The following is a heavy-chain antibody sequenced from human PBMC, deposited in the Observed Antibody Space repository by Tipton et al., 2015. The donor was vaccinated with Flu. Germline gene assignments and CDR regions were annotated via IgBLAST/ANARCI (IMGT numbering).Heavy chain of an antibody. J-gene: IGHJ6*02. CDR2: IYYSGGT. V-gene: IGHV4-31*03. CDR1: GVSISSGGEY. D-gene: IGHD3-10*01. Sequence: TLSLTCSVSGVSISSGGEYWTWIRQHPGKGLEWIASIYYSGGTYYNPSLESRVTMSVDTSKNQFSVSLTSVTAADTAVYYCARDQGFGGGMTYDYFAMDVWGQGTSVTVSS. CDR3: ARDQGFGGGMTYDYFAMDV.